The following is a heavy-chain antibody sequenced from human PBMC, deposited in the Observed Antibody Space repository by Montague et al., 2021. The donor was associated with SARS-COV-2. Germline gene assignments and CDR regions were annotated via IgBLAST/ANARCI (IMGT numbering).Heavy chain of an antibody. CDR3: ARGGEIDVWAPFGH. J-gene: IGHJ4*02. V-gene: IGHV3-21*01. D-gene: IGHD3-16*01. Sequence: SLRLSCATSGFTFSRNSMNWARQAPGEGLEWVSTISSDTLHTFYAESVEGRFTISRDNAKNELYLQMDSLRAEDMAVYYCARGGEIDVWAPFGHWGQGTLVTVSS. CDR2: ISSDTLHT. CDR1: GFTFSRNS.